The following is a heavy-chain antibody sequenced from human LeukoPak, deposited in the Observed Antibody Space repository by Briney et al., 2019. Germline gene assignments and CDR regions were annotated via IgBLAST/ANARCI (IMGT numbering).Heavy chain of an antibody. D-gene: IGHD3-16*02. CDR3: ARGIYPISAAFDI. CDR1: GFTFSDYY. J-gene: IGHJ3*02. CDR2: TSSSGSTI. V-gene: IGHV3-11*01. Sequence: GFLRLSCAASGFTFSDYYMSLIRQAPGKGLEWGSYTSSSGSTIYYADSVKGRFTISRDNAKNSLYLQMNSLRAEDTAVYYCARGIYPISAAFDIWGQGTMVTVSS.